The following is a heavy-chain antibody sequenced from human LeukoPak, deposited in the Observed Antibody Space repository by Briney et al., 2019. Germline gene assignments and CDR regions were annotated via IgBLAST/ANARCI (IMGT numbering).Heavy chain of an antibody. CDR2: IRYDGINK. V-gene: IGHV3-30*02. CDR1: GFTFSSYG. J-gene: IGHJ4*02. CDR3: AKETVDY. Sequence: GGSLRLSCAASGFTFSSYGMHWVRQAPGKGLEWVAFIRYDGINKYYADSVKGRFTMSRDNSKNTLYLQMNSLRAEDTAVYYCAKETVDYWGQGTLVTVSS.